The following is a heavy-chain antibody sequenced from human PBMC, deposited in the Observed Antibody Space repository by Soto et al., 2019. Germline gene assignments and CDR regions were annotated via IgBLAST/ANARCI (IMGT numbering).Heavy chain of an antibody. J-gene: IGHJ6*02. V-gene: IGHV1-69*13. D-gene: IGHD3-22*01. CDR1: GGTFSSYA. CDR3: ASTPSYYYDSSGPGSMDV. CDR2: IIPIFGTA. Sequence: SVKVSCKASGGTFSSYAISWVRQAPGQGLEWMGGIIPIFGTANYAQKFQGRVTITADESTSTAYMELSSLRSEDTAVYYCASTPSYYYDSSGPGSMDVWGQGTTVTVSS.